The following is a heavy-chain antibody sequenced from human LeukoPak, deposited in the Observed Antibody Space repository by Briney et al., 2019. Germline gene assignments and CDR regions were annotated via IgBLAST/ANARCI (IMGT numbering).Heavy chain of an antibody. D-gene: IGHD4-17*01. CDR2: IIPILGIA. CDR1: GGTFSSYA. Sequence: ASVKVSCKASGGTFSSYAIRWVRQAPGQGLEWMGRIIPILGIANYAQKFQGRVTITADKSTSTAYMELGSLRSEDTAVYYCARSMGTGLLDYWGQGTLVTVSS. CDR3: ARSMGTGLLDY. V-gene: IGHV1-69*04. J-gene: IGHJ4*02.